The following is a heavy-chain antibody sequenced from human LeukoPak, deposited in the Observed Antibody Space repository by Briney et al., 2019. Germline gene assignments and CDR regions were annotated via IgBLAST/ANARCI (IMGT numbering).Heavy chain of an antibody. CDR3: ARGYQLLYGFWFDP. CDR2: INRSGST. V-gene: IGHV4-34*01. J-gene: IGHJ5*02. D-gene: IGHD2-2*02. Sequence: PSETLSLTCAVYGGSFSGYYWSWIRQPPGKGLEWIGEINRSGSTNYNPSLKSRVTISVDTSKNQFSLKLSSVTAPDTAVYYCARGYQLLYGFWFDPWGQGTLVTVSS. CDR1: GGSFSGYY.